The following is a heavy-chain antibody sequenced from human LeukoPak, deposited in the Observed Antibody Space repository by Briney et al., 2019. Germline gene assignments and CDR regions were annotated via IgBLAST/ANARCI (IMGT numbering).Heavy chain of an antibody. CDR2: ISSSSSTI. V-gene: IGHV3-48*04. CDR3: ARDIWLTMVRGVIGY. D-gene: IGHD3-10*01. Sequence: GGSLRLSCGASGFTFNSYNMNWVRQAPGKGLEWVSYISSSSSTIYYADSVKGRFTISRDNAKNSLYLQMNSLRAEDTAVYYCARDIWLTMVRGVIGYWGQGTLVTVSS. CDR1: GFTFNSYN. J-gene: IGHJ4*02.